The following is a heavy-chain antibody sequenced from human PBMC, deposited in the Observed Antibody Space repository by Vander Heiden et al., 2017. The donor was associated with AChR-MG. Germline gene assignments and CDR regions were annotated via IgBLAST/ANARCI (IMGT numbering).Heavy chain of an antibody. Sequence: QVQLVQSGAEVKKPGSSVKVSCKASGGPFSSYAISWGRQAPGQGLEWMGGIIPIFGTANYAQKFQGRVTITADESTSTAYMELSSLRSEDTAVYYCARVVPAAPRYYYYGMDVWGQGTTVTVSS. CDR2: IIPIFGTA. V-gene: IGHV1-69*01. CDR3: ARVVPAAPRYYYYGMDV. CDR1: GGPFSSYA. J-gene: IGHJ6*02. D-gene: IGHD2-2*01.